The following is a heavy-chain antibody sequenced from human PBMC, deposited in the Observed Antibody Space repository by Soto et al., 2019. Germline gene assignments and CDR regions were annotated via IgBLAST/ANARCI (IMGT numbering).Heavy chain of an antibody. J-gene: IGHJ5*02. CDR3: ARGPPDMVRGVSLLS. CDR2: IIPIFGTA. Sequence: QVQLVQSGAEVKKPGSSVKVSCKASGGTFSSYAISWVRQAPGQGLEWMGGIIPIFGTANYPQKFQGRVTITAAESTSTAYMERSSLRSEDTAVYYCARGPPDMVRGVSLLSWGQGTLVTVSS. CDR1: GGTFSSYA. V-gene: IGHV1-69*12. D-gene: IGHD3-10*01.